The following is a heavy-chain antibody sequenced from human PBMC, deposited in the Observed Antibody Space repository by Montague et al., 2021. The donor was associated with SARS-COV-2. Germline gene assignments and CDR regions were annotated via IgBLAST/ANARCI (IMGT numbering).Heavy chain of an antibody. V-gene: IGHV4-31*03. CDR3: ARDGADYSFAYYHEMDV. D-gene: IGHD5-12*01. CDR1: GGSISSGGYY. CDR2: IYYSGST. Sequence: TLSLTCIVSGGSISSGGYYWSWIRQHPGKGLEWIGYIYYSGSTYYNPSLKSRLSISLDTSKNHFSLNLSSMTAADTAVYYCARDGADYSFAYYHEMDVWGQGIAVTVSS. J-gene: IGHJ6*02.